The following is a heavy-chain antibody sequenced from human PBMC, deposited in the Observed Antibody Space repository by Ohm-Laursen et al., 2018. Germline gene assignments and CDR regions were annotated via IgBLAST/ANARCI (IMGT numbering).Heavy chain of an antibody. Sequence: ASVKVSCKPSGYTFTNYYMHWVRQAPGQGLEWMGIINTGGGSTSHAQKFQGRLTITRDTSTSTVYMELSSLRSEDTAMYYCARDSSRRAREGGMDVWGQGTMVTVSS. CDR2: INTGGGST. CDR1: GYTFTNYY. CDR3: ARDSSRRAREGGMDV. D-gene: IGHD6-6*01. V-gene: IGHV1-46*01. J-gene: IGHJ6*02.